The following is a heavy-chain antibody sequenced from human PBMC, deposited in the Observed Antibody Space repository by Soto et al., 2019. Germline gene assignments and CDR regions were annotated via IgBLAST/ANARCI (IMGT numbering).Heavy chain of an antibody. Sequence: GGSLRLSRAACGFTFSSYAMSWVRQAPGKGLEWVSARSGSGASTYYAESVKGRSTISRDNSQNTLYLQMNSLRAPDAAVYYCAKDSGSYYYYFCGMDVWGQGTTVTVSS. CDR1: GFTFSSYA. D-gene: IGHD1-26*01. V-gene: IGHV3-23*01. J-gene: IGHJ6*02. CDR3: AKDSGSYYYYFCGMDV. CDR2: RSGSGAST.